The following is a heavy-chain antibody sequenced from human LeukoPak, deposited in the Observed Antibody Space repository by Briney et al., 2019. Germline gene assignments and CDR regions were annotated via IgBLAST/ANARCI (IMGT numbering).Heavy chain of an antibody. D-gene: IGHD3-10*01. V-gene: IGHV4-30-2*01. CDR3: ARANVLLWFGELSNWFDP. CDR2: IYHSGST. Sequence: SQTLSLTCAVSGGSISSGGYSWSWIRQPPGTGLEWIGYIYHSGSTYYNPSLKSRVTISVDRSKNQFSLKLSSVTAADTAVYYRARANVLLWFGELSNWFDPWGQGTLVTVSS. J-gene: IGHJ5*02. CDR1: GGSISSGGYS.